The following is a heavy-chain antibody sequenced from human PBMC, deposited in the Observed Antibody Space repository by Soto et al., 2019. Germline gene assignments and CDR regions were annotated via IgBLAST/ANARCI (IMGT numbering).Heavy chain of an antibody. D-gene: IGHD3-10*01. CDR1: GFIVSNNY. V-gene: IGHV3-53*04. Sequence: EVQLVESGGGMVQPGGSLRLSCAASGFIVSNNYMNWVRQAPGKGLEWVSVIYGDGSTRYADSVEGRFTISRHNSENTVYLQMNSLRAEDTALYYWASPGAFDGSGDMDVWGQGAAVTVSS. CDR3: ASPGAFDGSGDMDV. CDR2: IYGDGST. J-gene: IGHJ6*02.